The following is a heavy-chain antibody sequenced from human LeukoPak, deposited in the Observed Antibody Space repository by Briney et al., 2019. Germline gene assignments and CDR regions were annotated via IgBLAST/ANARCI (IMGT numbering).Heavy chain of an antibody. CDR3: ARFTPLGYCSSTSCYFGFDP. V-gene: IGHV5-51*01. D-gene: IGHD2-2*01. Sequence: GESLKISCKGSGYSFTSYWIGWVRQMPGKGLEWMGIIYPGDSGTRYSPSFQGQVTISADKSISTAYLQWSSLKASDTAMYYCARFTPLGYCSSTSCYFGFDPWGQGTLVTVSS. CDR2: IYPGDSGT. CDR1: GYSFTSYW. J-gene: IGHJ5*02.